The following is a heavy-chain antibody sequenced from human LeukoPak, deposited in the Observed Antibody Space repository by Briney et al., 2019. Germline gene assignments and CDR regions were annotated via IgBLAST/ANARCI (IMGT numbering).Heavy chain of an antibody. V-gene: IGHV3-11*04. J-gene: IGHJ5*02. CDR1: GFTFSDYY. Sequence: PGGSLRLSCAASGFTFSDYYMSWLRQAPGKGLEWVSYISSSGSTIYYADSVKGRFTISRDNAKNSLYLQMNSLRAEDTAVYYCARCSGRDFWRGFDPWGQGTLVTVSS. D-gene: IGHD3-3*01. CDR2: ISSSGSTI. CDR3: ARCSGRDFWRGFDP.